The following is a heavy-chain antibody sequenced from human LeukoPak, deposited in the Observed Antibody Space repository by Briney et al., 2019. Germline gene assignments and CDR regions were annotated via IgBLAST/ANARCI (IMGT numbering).Heavy chain of an antibody. CDR2: ISSSGTIM. CDR1: GFTFTSYN. J-gene: IGHJ4*02. V-gene: IGHV3-48*02. CDR3: TRAGGSHSFDY. Sequence: GGSLRLSCAAPGFTFTSYNMNSVRQAPGKGLEWVSFISSSGTIMHYADSVKGRFTISRDNAKNSLYLQMTSLRDEDTAVYYCTRAGGSHSFDYWGQGTLVTVSS. D-gene: IGHD3-16*01.